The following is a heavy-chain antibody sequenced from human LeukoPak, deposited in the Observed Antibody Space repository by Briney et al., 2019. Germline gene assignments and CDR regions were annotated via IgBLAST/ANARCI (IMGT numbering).Heavy chain of an antibody. CDR1: GGSFSGYY. CDR3: ARDYSSSWYEAFDI. J-gene: IGHJ3*02. Sequence: SETLSLTCAVYGGSFSGYYCSWIRQPPGKGLEWIGSIYYSGSTYYNPSLKSRVTISVDTSKDQFSLKLSSVTAADTAVYYCARDYSSSWYEAFDIWGQGTMVTVSS. V-gene: IGHV4-34*01. D-gene: IGHD6-13*01. CDR2: IYYSGST.